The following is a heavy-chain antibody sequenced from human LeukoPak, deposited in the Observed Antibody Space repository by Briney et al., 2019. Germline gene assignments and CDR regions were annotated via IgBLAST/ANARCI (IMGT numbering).Heavy chain of an antibody. CDR2: IYYSGST. Sequence: SETLSLTCTVSGGSISGANYYWTWIRQPPGKGLEWIGYIYYSGSTNYNPSLKSRVTISVDTSKNQFSLKLSSVTAADTAVYYCARHGQQLAGVDYWGQGTLVTVSS. CDR1: GGSISGANYY. J-gene: IGHJ4*02. D-gene: IGHD6-13*01. CDR3: ARHGQQLAGVDY. V-gene: IGHV4-61*01.